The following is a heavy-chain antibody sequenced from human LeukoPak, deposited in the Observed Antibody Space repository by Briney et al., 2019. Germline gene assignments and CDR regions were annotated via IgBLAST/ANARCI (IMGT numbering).Heavy chain of an antibody. CDR3: ARDVIDGRYCSSTSCRRAWFDP. D-gene: IGHD2-2*01. V-gene: IGHV1-69*13. CDR2: IIPIFGTA. Sequence: SVKVSCKASGYTFTSYGISWVRQAPGQGLEWMGGIIPIFGTANYAQKFQGRVTITADESTSTAYMELSSLRSEDTAVYYCARDVIDGRYCSSTSCRRAWFDPWGQGTLVTVSS. CDR1: GYTFTSYG. J-gene: IGHJ5*02.